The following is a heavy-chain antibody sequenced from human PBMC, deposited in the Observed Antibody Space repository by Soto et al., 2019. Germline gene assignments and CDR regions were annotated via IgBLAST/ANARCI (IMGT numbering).Heavy chain of an antibody. CDR3: ARLVYDTRLNYMYFDF. CDR1: GVSLTSGNW. CDR2: IFHDGTA. V-gene: IGHV4-4*02. J-gene: IGHJ4*02. D-gene: IGHD3-10*01. Sequence: SETLSLTCAVSGVSLTSGNWWTWVRQSPQRGLEYIGEIFHDGTANYYPSFERRVAMSVDTSRNQFSLKLTSVTAADTAVYFCARLVYDTRLNYMYFDFWGPGTLVTAPQ.